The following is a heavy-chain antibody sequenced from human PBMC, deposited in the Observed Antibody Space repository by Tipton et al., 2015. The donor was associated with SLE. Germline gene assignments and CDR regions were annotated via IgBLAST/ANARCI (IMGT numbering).Heavy chain of an antibody. Sequence: GLVKPSETLSLTCTVSGGPVSSNYWSWIRQPPGSGLEWIGYVYHTGTTKYNPTLESRVTIAEDTSKNQVSLRLTSVTAADTAVYFCARLTTDYTFDYWGRGILVTVS. J-gene: IGHJ4*02. CDR2: VYHTGTT. CDR3: ARLTTDYTFDY. CDR1: GGPVSSNY. D-gene: IGHD4-11*01. V-gene: IGHV4-59*08.